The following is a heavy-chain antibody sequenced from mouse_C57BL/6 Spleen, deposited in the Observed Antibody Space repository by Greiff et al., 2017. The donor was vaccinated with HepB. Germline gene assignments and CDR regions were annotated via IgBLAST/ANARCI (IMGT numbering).Heavy chain of an antibody. Sequence: QVHVKQPGTELVKPGASVKLSCKASGYTFTSYWMHWVKQRPGQGLEWIGNINPSNGGTNYNEKFKSKATLTVDKSSSTAYMQLSSLTSEDSAVYYCARKGSMKGAMDYWGQGTSVTVSS. D-gene: IGHD2-3*01. CDR3: ARKGSMKGAMDY. J-gene: IGHJ4*01. V-gene: IGHV1-53*01. CDR1: GYTFTSYW. CDR2: INPSNGGT.